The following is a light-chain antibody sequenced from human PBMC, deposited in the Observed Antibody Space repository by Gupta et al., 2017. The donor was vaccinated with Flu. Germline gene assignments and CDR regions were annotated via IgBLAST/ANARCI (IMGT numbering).Light chain of an antibody. CDR3: QTWATDIRV. CDR2: LKSDGRQ. Sequence: SAHRSYANEWHQQQPEKGPRYLMMLKSDGRQFKGDGLPDCFSASSSGAARYITISTLQDEEEADYYCQTWATDIRVFGGGTKLTVL. V-gene: IGLV4-69*01. J-gene: IGLJ3*02. CDR1: SAHRSYA.